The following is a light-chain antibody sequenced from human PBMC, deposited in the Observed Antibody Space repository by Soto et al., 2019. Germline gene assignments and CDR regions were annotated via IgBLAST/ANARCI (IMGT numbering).Light chain of an antibody. J-gene: IGKJ2*01. Sequence: DIQMTQSPSTLSASVGDRVTITCRAGQSISDWLAWYQQIPGKAPKLLFFDASTLQSGVPSRFSGSGSGTEFTLTISSLQPDDFGTYYCQEYTSATFGRGTRLEIK. CDR3: QEYTSAT. V-gene: IGKV1-5*01. CDR1: QSISDW. CDR2: DAS.